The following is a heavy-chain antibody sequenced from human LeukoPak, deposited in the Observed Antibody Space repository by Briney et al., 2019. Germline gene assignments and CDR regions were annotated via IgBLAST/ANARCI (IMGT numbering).Heavy chain of an antibody. Sequence: GGSLRLSCTVSGFTVSSNSMSWVRQAPGKGLEWVSFIYSDNTHYSDSVKGRFTISRDNAKSTLYLQMNSLRAEDTAVYYCARDFMYNVNCAGCWGQGTLVTVSS. CDR1: GFTVSSNS. CDR3: ARDFMYNVNCAGC. D-gene: IGHD1-14*01. J-gene: IGHJ4*02. V-gene: IGHV3-53*01. CDR2: IYSDNT.